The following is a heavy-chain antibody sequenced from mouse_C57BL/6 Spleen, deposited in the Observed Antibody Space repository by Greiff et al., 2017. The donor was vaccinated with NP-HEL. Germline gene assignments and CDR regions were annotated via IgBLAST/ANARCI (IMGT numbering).Heavy chain of an antibody. V-gene: IGHV1-64*01. CDR2: IHPNSGST. CDR3: ARQHFRGLDY. Sequence: QVQLQQPGAELVKPGASVKLSCKASGYTFTSYWMHWVKQRPGQGLEWIGMIHPNSGSTNYNEKFKSKATMTVDKSSSTAYMQLSSLTSEDSAVYYCARQHFRGLDYWGQGTTLTVSS. CDR1: GYTFTSYW. J-gene: IGHJ2*01.